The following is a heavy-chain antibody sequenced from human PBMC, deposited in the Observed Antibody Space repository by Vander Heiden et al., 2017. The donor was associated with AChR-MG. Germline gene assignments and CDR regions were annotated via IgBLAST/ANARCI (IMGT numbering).Heavy chain of an antibody. CDR1: GGSIRSSNW. CDR3: ARTRFLEWREIDY. Sequence: QVQLQESGPGLVKPSGTLSLTCAVSGGSIRSSNWWTWVRQPPGKGLEWIGQIFHDGSTNYNPSLQSRVTISVDKSKNQLSLKVTSVTAADTAVYYCARTRFLEWREIDYWGQGTLVTVS. J-gene: IGHJ4*02. D-gene: IGHD3-3*01. V-gene: IGHV4-4*02. CDR2: IFHDGST.